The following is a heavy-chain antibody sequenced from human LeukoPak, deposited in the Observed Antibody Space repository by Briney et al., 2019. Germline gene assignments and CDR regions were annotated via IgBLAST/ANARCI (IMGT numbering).Heavy chain of an antibody. CDR3: ERDVQSDY. V-gene: IGHV1-8*02. Sequence: ASVKVSCKASGGTFSSYAINWVRQATGQGLEWMGWMNPNSGNTDYAQKFQGRVTMTRNTSISTAYMELSSLKSEDTAVYYCERDVQSDYWGQGTLVTVSS. CDR2: MNPNSGNT. CDR1: GGTFSSYA. J-gene: IGHJ4*02. D-gene: IGHD3-10*02.